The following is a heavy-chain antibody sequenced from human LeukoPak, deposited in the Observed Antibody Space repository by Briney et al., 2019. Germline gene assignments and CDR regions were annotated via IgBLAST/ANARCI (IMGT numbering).Heavy chain of an antibody. CDR1: GGSISSSSYY. D-gene: IGHD3-22*01. V-gene: IGHV4-39*01. CDR2: IYYSGST. Sequence: SETLSLTCTVSGGSISSSSYYWGWIRQPPGKGLESIGSIYYSGSTYYNPSLKSRVTISVDTSKNQFSLKLSSVTAADTAVYYCAAGYYDSSGPGNYFDYWGQGTLVTVSS. J-gene: IGHJ4*02. CDR3: AAGYYDSSGPGNYFDY.